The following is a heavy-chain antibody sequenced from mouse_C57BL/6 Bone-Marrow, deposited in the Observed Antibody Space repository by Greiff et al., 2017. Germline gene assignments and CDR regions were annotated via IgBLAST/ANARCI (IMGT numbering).Heavy chain of an antibody. CDR3: ARDPFYYGSSDWYFDV. V-gene: IGHV5-6*01. CDR2: ISSGGSYT. D-gene: IGHD1-1*01. CDR1: GFTFSSYG. J-gene: IGHJ1*03. Sequence: EVQLVESGGDLVKPGGSLKLSCAASGFTFSSYGMSWVRQTPDKRLEWVATISSGGSYTYYPDSVKGRFPISRDNAKNTLYLQMSSLKSEDTAMYYCARDPFYYGSSDWYFDVWGTGTTVTVSS.